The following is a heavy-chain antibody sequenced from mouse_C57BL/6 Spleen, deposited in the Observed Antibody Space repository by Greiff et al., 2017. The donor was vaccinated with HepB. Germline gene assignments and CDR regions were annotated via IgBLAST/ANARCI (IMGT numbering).Heavy chain of an antibody. CDR3: ARNYYGNTGYFDY. CDR2: IYPGSGNT. D-gene: IGHD2-1*01. CDR1: GYTFTDYY. V-gene: IGHV1-76*01. J-gene: IGHJ2*01. Sequence: VQLQQSGAELVRPGASVKLSCKASGYTFTDYYINWVKQRPGQGLEWIARIYPGSGNTYYNEKFKGKATLTAEKSSSTAYMQLSSLTSEDSAVYFCARNYYGNTGYFDYWGHGTTLTVSS.